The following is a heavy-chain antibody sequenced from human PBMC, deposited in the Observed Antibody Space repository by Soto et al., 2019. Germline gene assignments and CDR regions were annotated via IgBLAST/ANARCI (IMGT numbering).Heavy chain of an antibody. CDR2: IDTDGGGT. Sequence: DVQLVESGGGLVQPGGSLRVSCAASGFTLGSHRIHWVRQPPGKGLEWVSRIDTDGGGTSYADSVKGRFTISTDNAKNTVYLQKYGRRPVVEALYYCSTVFDLWGQGTLVTVSS. CDR1: GFTLGSHR. J-gene: IGHJ5*02. V-gene: IGHV3-74*01. CDR3: STVFDL.